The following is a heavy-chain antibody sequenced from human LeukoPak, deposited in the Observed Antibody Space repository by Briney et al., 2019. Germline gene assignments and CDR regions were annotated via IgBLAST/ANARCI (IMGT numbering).Heavy chain of an antibody. CDR1: GFTFSSYA. J-gene: IGHJ6*03. CDR2: ISGSGGST. V-gene: IGHV3-23*01. Sequence: GGSLRLSCAASGFTFSSYAMSWVRQAPGKGLEWVSGISGSGGSTYYADSVKGRFTISRDNSKNTLYLQTNSLRAEDTAVYYCAKDGPGGYCSGGSCYLFSTYYYMDVWGKGTTVTISS. CDR3: AKDGPGGYCSGGSCYLFSTYYYMDV. D-gene: IGHD2-15*01.